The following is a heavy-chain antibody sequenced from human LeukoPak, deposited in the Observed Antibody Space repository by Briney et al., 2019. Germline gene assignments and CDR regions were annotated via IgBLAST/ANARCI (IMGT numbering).Heavy chain of an antibody. V-gene: IGHV3-23*01. CDR2: ISGSGGTT. CDR3: AKVYTYGDS. J-gene: IGHJ4*02. Sequence: GGSLRLSCAASGFTFSTYGMSWVRQAPGKGLEWVSSISGSGGTTYDADSVKGRFTISRDNSKNTLYLQMNSLRAEDTAVYYCAKVYTYGDSWGQGTLVTVSS. CDR1: GFTFSTYG. D-gene: IGHD5-18*01.